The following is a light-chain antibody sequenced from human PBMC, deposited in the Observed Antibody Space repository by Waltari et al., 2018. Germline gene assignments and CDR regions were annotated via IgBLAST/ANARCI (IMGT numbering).Light chain of an antibody. V-gene: IGLV2-14*03. CDR3: NSYTTGSDIFLYV. CDR2: DVS. CDR1: SSDVGGHDY. J-gene: IGLJ1*01. Sequence: QSAMTQPAAVSGTPGQAITISCAGTSSDVGGHDYVSWYQLRPGKVPRLLICDVSIRASGVSGRFSGSRSGNTASLTISDLQADDEGDYYCNSYTTGSDIFLYVFGSGTTVTVL.